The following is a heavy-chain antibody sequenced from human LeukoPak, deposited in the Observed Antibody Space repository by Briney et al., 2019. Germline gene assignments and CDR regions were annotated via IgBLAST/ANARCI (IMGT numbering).Heavy chain of an antibody. V-gene: IGHV1-69*02. Sequence: ASVKVSCKASGGTFSSYTVNWVRQAPGQGLEWMGRIIPIVNISNSVQKLQGRVTITADKFTNTVYMDLTSLTSQDTAVYYCATGRSGQGWDKWGQGTMVTVSS. CDR2: IIPIVNIS. D-gene: IGHD5-12*01. CDR1: GGTFSSYT. CDR3: ATGRSGQGWDK. J-gene: IGHJ3*01.